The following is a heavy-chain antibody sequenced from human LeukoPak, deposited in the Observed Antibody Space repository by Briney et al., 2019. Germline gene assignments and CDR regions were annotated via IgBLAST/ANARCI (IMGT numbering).Heavy chain of an antibody. V-gene: IGHV1-46*01. CDR3: ARDCRGSTSCYMAAFDI. J-gene: IGHJ3*02. CDR2: INPSGGST. Sequence: VASVKVSCKASGYTFTSYYMHWVRQAPGQGLEWMGIINPSGGSTSYAQKFQGRVTMTRDTSTSTVYMELSSLRSEDTAVYYCARDCRGSTSCYMAAFDIWGQGAMVTVSS. CDR1: GYTFTSYY. D-gene: IGHD2-2*02.